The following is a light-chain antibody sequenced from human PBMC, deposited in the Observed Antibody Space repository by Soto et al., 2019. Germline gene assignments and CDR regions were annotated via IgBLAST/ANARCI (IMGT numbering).Light chain of an antibody. CDR2: WAS. CDR3: QQYFTTPWP. CDR1: QSVLYSSNDRSY. J-gene: IGKJ1*01. Sequence: EIVMTQSPDSLAVSLVERATIKCKSSQSVLYSSNDRSYLAWFQQKPGQPPKARIYWASSRESGVPDRFSGSGSGTDFTLSSSSLQAEDVAVYFCQQYFTTPWPFGQGTKVEI. V-gene: IGKV4-1*01.